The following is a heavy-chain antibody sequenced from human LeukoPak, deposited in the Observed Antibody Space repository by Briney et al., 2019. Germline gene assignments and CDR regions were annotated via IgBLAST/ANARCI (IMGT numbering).Heavy chain of an antibody. D-gene: IGHD6-19*01. CDR2: INWDGTST. Sequence: GGSLRLSCAASGVIFHDHGMSWVRQVPGKGLEWVSGINWDGTSTGYGDSVKGRFTISRDNGKNSLYLQMNSLRAEDTALYYCAGGDRNGWYFYYWGQGTLVAVSS. V-gene: IGHV3-20*04. J-gene: IGHJ4*02. CDR3: AGGDRNGWYFYY. CDR1: GVIFHDHG.